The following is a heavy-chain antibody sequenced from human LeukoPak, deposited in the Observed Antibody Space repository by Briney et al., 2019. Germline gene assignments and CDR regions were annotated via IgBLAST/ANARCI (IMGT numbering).Heavy chain of an antibody. V-gene: IGHV3-53*01. J-gene: IGHJ4*02. CDR2: IYSGGST. D-gene: IGHD5-18*01. CDR1: GFTVSSNY. Sequence: GGSLRLSCAASGFTVSSNYMSWVRQAPGKGLEWVSVIYSGGSTYYADSVKGRFTISRDNSKNTLYLQMNSLRAEDTAVYYCARTRGYSYGSFDYWGQGTLVTVSS. CDR3: ARTRGYSYGSFDY.